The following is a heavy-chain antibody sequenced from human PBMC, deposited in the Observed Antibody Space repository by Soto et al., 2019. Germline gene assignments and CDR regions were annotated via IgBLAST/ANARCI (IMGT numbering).Heavy chain of an antibody. CDR2: IIPILGIA. Sequence: QVQLVQSGAEVKKPGSSVKVSCKASGGTFSSYTISWVRQAPGQGLEWMGRIIPILGIANYAQKFQGRVTITADKSTSTAYMERSSLRSEDTAVYYCARAYCGGDCYSDDYYYGMDVWGQGTTVTVSS. CDR3: ARAYCGGDCYSDDYYYGMDV. V-gene: IGHV1-69*02. D-gene: IGHD2-21*02. CDR1: GGTFSSYT. J-gene: IGHJ6*02.